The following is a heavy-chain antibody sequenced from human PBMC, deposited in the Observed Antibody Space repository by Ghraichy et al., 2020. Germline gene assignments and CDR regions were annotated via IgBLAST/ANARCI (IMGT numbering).Heavy chain of an antibody. D-gene: IGHD1-14*01. Sequence: SETLSLTCGVSGVSISTSDYSWNWIRQPPGKGLEWIGSIYHTGSTSYSPFLNSRLTLSLDTWRNHFSLRLNSVTAADTAVYYCASLDRRTAIGGGFDPWGQGTLVTVSS. J-gene: IGHJ5*02. CDR1: GVSISTSDYS. CDR2: IYHTGST. V-gene: IGHV4-30-2*01. CDR3: ASLDRRTAIGGGFDP.